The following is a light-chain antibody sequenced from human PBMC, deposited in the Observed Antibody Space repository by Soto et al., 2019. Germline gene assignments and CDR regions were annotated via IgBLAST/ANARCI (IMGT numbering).Light chain of an antibody. CDR3: QQTYTTPRT. CDR2: SAS. Sequence: DIQMTQSPSSLSASIGDRVTITCRASRGINTYVNWYQQKPGKAPKLLIFSASNLQGGVPSRFSGTGSGTDFTFTISSLLPEDFATYYCQQTYTTPRTFGQGTKVDIK. CDR1: RGINTY. J-gene: IGKJ1*01. V-gene: IGKV1-39*01.